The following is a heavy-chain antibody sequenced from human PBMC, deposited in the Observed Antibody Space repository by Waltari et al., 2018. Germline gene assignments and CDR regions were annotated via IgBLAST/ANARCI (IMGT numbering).Heavy chain of an antibody. CDR3: AKGGGYDYYYYYYMDV. Sequence: EVQLVESGGVVVQPGGSLRLSCAASGFTFDDYALHWVLQAPGKGLEWVSLISWDGGSTYYADSVKGRFTISRDNSKNSLYLQMNSLRAEDTALYYCAKGGGYDYYYYYYMDVWGKGTTVTVSS. CDR2: ISWDGGST. V-gene: IGHV3-43D*04. J-gene: IGHJ6*03. D-gene: IGHD5-12*01. CDR1: GFTFDDYA.